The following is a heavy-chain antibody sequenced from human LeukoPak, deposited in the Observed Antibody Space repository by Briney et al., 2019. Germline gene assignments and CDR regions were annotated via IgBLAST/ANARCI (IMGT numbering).Heavy chain of an antibody. CDR2: ISGGGGST. Sequence: GGSLRLSCAASGFTFSSYAMSWVRQAPGKGLEWVPAISGGGGSTYYADSVKGRFTISRDNSKNTLYLQMNSLRAEDTAVYYCAKDRDDILTGIFDYWGQGTLVTVSS. CDR3: AKDRDDILTGIFDY. D-gene: IGHD3-9*01. CDR1: GFTFSSYA. J-gene: IGHJ4*02. V-gene: IGHV3-23*01.